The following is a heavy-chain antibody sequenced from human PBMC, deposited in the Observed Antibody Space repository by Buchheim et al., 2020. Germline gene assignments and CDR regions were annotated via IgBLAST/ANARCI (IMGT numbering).Heavy chain of an antibody. D-gene: IGHD6-13*01. J-gene: IGHJ6*02. V-gene: IGHV3-48*04. Sequence: EVELVESGGGLVQPGGSLRLSCAVSGFSFSTYSMDWVRQAPGKGLEWLAYISDTSSTIYYGDSVKGRFTVSRDNAKNALYLQMNSLRVEDTAVYYCARAPTPYSSSWYVYYYGMDVWGQGTT. CDR3: ARAPTPYSSSWYVYYYGMDV. CDR2: ISDTSSTI. CDR1: GFSFSTYS.